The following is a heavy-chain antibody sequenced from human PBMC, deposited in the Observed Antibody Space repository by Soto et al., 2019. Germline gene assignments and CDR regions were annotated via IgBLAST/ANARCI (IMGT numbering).Heavy chain of an antibody. CDR1: GYSFTSYW. Sequence: GESLKISCKGSGYSFTSYWISWVRQMPGKGLEWMGRIDPSDSYTNYSPSFQGHVTISADKSISTAYLQWSSLKASDTAMYYCARLGPGSSGYYSVSYWFDPWGQGTLVTVSS. CDR3: ARLGPGSSGYYSVSYWFDP. V-gene: IGHV5-10-1*01. D-gene: IGHD3-22*01. CDR2: IDPSDSYT. J-gene: IGHJ5*02.